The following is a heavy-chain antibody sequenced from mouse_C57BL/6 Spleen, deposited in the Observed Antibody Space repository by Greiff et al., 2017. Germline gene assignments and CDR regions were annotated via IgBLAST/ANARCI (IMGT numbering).Heavy chain of an antibody. CDR3: ARDGLLPYYFGY. CDR1: GYTFTSYW. D-gene: IGHD3-1*01. V-gene: IGHV1-64*01. Sequence: VQLQQPGAELVKPGASVKLSCKASGYTFTSYWMHWVKQRPGQGLEWIGMIHPNSGSTNYNEKFKSKATLTVDKSSSTAYMQLSSLTSEDSAVYYCARDGLLPYYFGYWGKGTTLTVAS. J-gene: IGHJ2*01. CDR2: IHPNSGST.